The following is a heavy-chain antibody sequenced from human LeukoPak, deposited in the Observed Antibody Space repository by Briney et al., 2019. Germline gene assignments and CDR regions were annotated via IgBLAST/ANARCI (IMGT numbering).Heavy chain of an antibody. J-gene: IGHJ4*02. CDR1: GGSISSYY. CDR2: IYYSGST. CDR3: ARHLPGSGSGYYEYYFDY. V-gene: IGHV4-59*08. Sequence: SETLSLTCTVPGGSISSYYWSWIWQPPGKGLEWIGYIYYSGSTNYNPSLKSRVTISVDTSKNQFSLKLSSVTAADTAVYYCARHLPGSGSGYYEYYFDYWGQGTLVTVSS. D-gene: IGHD3-22*01.